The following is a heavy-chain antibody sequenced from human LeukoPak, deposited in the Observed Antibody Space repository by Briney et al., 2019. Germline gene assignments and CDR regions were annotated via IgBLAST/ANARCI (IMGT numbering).Heavy chain of an antibody. CDR3: TRGQPRWFDP. D-gene: IGHD1-14*01. V-gene: IGHV3-73*01. Sequence: GGSLRLSCAASGFTLSGSAMHWVRQASGKGLEWVGRIRTKANSYATTYAASVKGRFTMSRDDSKKTAFLQMNSLKTEDTAVYYCTRGQPRWFDPWGQGTLVTVSS. J-gene: IGHJ5*02. CDR2: IRTKANSYAT. CDR1: GFTLSGSA.